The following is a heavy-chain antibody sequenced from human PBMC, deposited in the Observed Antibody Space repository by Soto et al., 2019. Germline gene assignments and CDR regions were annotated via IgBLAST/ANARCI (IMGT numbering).Heavy chain of an antibody. D-gene: IGHD3-22*01. J-gene: IGHJ6*02. CDR2: ISSSSSYI. Sequence: EVQLVESGGGLVKPGGSLRLSCAASGFTFSSYSMNWVRQAPGKGLEWVSSISSSSSYIYYADSVKGRFTISRDNAKNSLYMQMNSLRAEESAVYYCASDPAPYYYDSSGYGRVGSNYYGMDVWGQGTTVTVSS. V-gene: IGHV3-21*01. CDR1: GFTFSSYS. CDR3: ASDPAPYYYDSSGYGRVGSNYYGMDV.